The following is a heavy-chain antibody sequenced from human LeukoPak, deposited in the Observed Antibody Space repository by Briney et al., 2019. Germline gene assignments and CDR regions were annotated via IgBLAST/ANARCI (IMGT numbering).Heavy chain of an antibody. CDR2: IKSKTDGGTT. J-gene: IGHJ4*02. Sequence: GGSLRLSCAASGFTFSNAWMSWVRQAPGKGLEWVGRIKSKTDGGTTDYAAPVKGRSTISRDDSKNTLYLQMNSLKTEDTAVYYCTTDFSGSYYATEYWGQGTLVTVSS. CDR3: TTDFSGSYYATEY. D-gene: IGHD1-26*01. CDR1: GFTFSNAW. V-gene: IGHV3-15*01.